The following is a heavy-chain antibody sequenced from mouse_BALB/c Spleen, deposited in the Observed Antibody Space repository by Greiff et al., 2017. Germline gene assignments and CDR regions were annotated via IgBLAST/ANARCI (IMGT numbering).Heavy chain of an antibody. V-gene: IGHV3-8*02. CDR3: ARPLTGTTARFAY. D-gene: IGHD4-1*01. CDR1: GDSITSGY. Sequence: EVMLVESGPSLVKPSQTLSLTCSVTGDSITSGYWNWIRKFPGNKLEYMGYISYSGSTYYNPSLKSRISITRDTSKNQYYLQLNSVTTEATATYYCARPLTGTTARFAYWGQGTLVTVSA. CDR2: ISYSGST. J-gene: IGHJ3*01.